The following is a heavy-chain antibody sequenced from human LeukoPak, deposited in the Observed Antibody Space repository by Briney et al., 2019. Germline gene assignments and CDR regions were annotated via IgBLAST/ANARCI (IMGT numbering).Heavy chain of an antibody. CDR1: GGSISSSSYY. CDR2: IYYSGST. D-gene: IGHD5-12*01. CDR3: ARRRGRGYDLPSKYYFDY. V-gene: IGHV4-39*07. J-gene: IGHJ4*02. Sequence: SETLSLTCTVSGGSISSSSYYWGWIRQPPGKGLEWIGSIYYSGSTNYNPSLKSRVTISVDTSRNQFSLKLSSVTAADTAVYYCARRRGRGYDLPSKYYFDYWGQGTLVTVSS.